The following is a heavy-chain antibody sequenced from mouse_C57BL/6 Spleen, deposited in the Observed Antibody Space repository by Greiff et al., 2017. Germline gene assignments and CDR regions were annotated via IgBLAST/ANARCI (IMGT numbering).Heavy chain of an antibody. V-gene: IGHV1-4*01. CDR1: GYTFTSYT. CDR2: INPSSGYT. J-gene: IGHJ3*01. CDR3: ARSEDDGNSPGLAY. Sequence: QVQLQQSGAELARPGASVKMSCKASGYTFTSYTMHWVKQRPGQGLEWIGYINPSSGYTKYNQKFKDKATLTADKSSSTAYMQLSSLTSEDAAVDYCARSEDDGNSPGLAYWGQGTLVTVSA. D-gene: IGHD2-1*01.